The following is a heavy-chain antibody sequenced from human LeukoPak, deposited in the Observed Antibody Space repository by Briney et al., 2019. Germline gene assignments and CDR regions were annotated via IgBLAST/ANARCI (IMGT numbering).Heavy chain of an antibody. D-gene: IGHD1-1*01. CDR2: TSSGGNT. CDR1: GFTVSSNY. V-gene: IGHV3-66*01. Sequence: GGSLRLSCAASGFTVSSNYMNWVRQAPGKGLEWVSVTSSGGNTYYADSVQGRFTISRDNSKNTLYLQMNSLRAEDTAVYYCAGDPRSGTGIWGQGALVTVSS. J-gene: IGHJ4*02. CDR3: AGDPRSGTGI.